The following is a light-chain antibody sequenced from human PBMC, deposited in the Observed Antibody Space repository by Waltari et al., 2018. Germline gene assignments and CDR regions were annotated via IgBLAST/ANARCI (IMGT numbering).Light chain of an antibody. V-gene: IGLV1-36*01. CDR2: GI. CDR3: STWDHSLNGRV. CDR1: NNNIVTYG. J-gene: IGLJ3*02. Sequence: QSALNQEASVSGTVVQKVTLSRTGNNNNIVTYGVGWYQQISHGPPKSVMFGISLPSGIPDRFSGSKSGTTASLTISGLQPEDEGDYFCSTWDHSLNGRVFGGGTRLTVL.